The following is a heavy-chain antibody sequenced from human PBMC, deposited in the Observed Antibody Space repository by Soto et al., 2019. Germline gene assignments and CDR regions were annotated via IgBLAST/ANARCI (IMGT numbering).Heavy chain of an antibody. D-gene: IGHD2-15*01. Sequence: QVQLVESGGGVVQPGRSLRLSCAASGFTFSSYGMHWVRQAPGKGLEWVAVIWYDGSNKYYADSVKGRFTISRDNSKNTLYLQQKSLRGEDTAVYYCAREEYCSGGSCPYYYYGMDVWGQGTTVTVSS. CDR2: IWYDGSNK. CDR1: GFTFSSYG. CDR3: AREEYCSGGSCPYYYYGMDV. J-gene: IGHJ6*02. V-gene: IGHV3-33*01.